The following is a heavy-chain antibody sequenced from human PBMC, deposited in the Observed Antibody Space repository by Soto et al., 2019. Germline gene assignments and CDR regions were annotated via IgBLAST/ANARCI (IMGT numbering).Heavy chain of an antibody. CDR1: GFTFSSLA. V-gene: IGHV3-23*01. J-gene: IGHJ4*02. D-gene: IGHD2-2*01. CDR3: AKTTSPSYCGSTSCRKAFDY. CDR2: ISNSGGST. Sequence: EVQLLESGGGLVQPGGSLRLSCAASGFTFSSLAMSWVRQAPGKGLEWVSAISNSGGSTYHADSVKGRFTISRDNSKNTLYLQMNSLRDEDTATYYCAKTTSPSYCGSTSCRKAFDYWGQGTLVTVSS.